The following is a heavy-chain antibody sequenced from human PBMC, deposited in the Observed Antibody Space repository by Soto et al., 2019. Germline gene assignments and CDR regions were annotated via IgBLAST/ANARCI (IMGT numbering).Heavy chain of an antibody. V-gene: IGHV1-3*01. D-gene: IGHD2-2*01. Sequence: ASVKVSCKASGYTFTSYAMHWVRQAPGQRLEWMGWINAGNGNTKYSQKFQGRVTITRDTSASTAYMELSSLRSEDTAVYYCASTVVPAAPYYYYMDVWGKGTTVTVSS. CDR2: INAGNGNT. CDR1: GYTFTSYA. CDR3: ASTVVPAAPYYYYMDV. J-gene: IGHJ6*03.